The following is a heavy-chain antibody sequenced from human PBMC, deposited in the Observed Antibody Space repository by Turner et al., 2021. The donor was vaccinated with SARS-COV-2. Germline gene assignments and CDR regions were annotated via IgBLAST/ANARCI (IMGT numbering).Heavy chain of an antibody. CDR1: GGSISSSTYY. J-gene: IGHJ6*02. D-gene: IGHD5-18*01. Sequence: QLHLQASGPALVKPSETLSLTCTVSGGSISSSTYYWGWIRQPPGKGLEWIGSIYYSGITYYNPSLKSRVTISVDTSKNQFSLKLSSVTAADTAVYYCARLMDTAMDYYGMDVWGQGTTVTVSS. V-gene: IGHV4-39*01. CDR2: IYYSGIT. CDR3: ARLMDTAMDYYGMDV.